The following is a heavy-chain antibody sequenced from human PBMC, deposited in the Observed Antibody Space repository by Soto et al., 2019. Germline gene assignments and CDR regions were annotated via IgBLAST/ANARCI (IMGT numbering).Heavy chain of an antibody. D-gene: IGHD3-3*01. V-gene: IGHV1-2*04. CDR3: ARDRYYDYWSGYYAFDY. Sequence: ASVQVSCQASGYTFTGYYMHWVRQPPGQGLEWMGWINPNSGGTNSAQKFQGWVTMTRDTSISTAYMELSRLRADDTAVYYCARDRYYDYWSGYYAFDYWGQGTLVTVSS. J-gene: IGHJ4*02. CDR2: INPNSGGT. CDR1: GYTFTGYY.